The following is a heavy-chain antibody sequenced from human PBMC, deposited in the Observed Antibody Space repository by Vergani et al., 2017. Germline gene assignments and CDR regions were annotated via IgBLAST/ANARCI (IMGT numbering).Heavy chain of an antibody. CDR1: GFTFSSYW. J-gene: IGHJ2*01. CDR2: INSDGSST. CDR3: ARGLLHFWYFDL. V-gene: IGHV3-74*01. Sequence: EVQLVESGGGLVQPGGSLRLSCAASGFTFSSYWMHWVRQDPGKGLVWVSRINSDGSSTSYADSVKGRLTISRDNAKNTLYLQMNSLRAEDTAVYYCARGLLHFWYFDLWGRGTLVTVSS. D-gene: IGHD1-26*01.